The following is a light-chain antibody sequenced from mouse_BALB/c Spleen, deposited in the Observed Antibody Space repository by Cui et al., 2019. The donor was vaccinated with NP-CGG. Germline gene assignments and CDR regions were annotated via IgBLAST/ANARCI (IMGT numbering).Light chain of an antibody. CDR1: TGAVTTSNY. CDR3: ALWYSNHWV. V-gene: IGLV1*01. CDR2: GTN. J-gene: IGLJ1*01. Sequence: QEVVTPESALTTSPGETVTLTCRSSTGAVTTSNYANWVQEKPDHLFTGLIGGTNNRAPSVPARFSGSLIGDKAALTITGAQTEDEAIYFCALWYSNHWVFGGGTKLTVL.